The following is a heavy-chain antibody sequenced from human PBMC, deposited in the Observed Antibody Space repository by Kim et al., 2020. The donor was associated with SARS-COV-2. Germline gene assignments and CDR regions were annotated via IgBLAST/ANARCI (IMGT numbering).Heavy chain of an antibody. D-gene: IGHD3-3*02. V-gene: IGHV3-15*01. Sequence: GGSLRLSCAASGFTFSNAWMSWVRQAPGRGLEWVGRIYSKADGETTEYAAPVKDRFTISRDDSKSTLFLQMNRLKPEDTAIYYCTTDLLGHLDYWGQGTLVTVSS. CDR1: GFTFSNAW. CDR3: TTDLLGHLDY. CDR2: IYSKADGETT. J-gene: IGHJ4*02.